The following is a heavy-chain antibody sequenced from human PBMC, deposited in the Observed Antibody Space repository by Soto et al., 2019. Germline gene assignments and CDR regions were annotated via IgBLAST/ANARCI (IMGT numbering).Heavy chain of an antibody. Sequence: GGSLRLSCAASGFTFSSYAMHWVRQAPGKGLEWVAVIWYDGSNKYYADSVKGRFTISRDNSKNTLYLQMNSLRAEDTAVYYCSITVSCSGGSCYSPYYYYGLDVWGQGTTVTVSS. CDR3: SITVSCSGGSCYSPYYYYGLDV. D-gene: IGHD2-15*01. V-gene: IGHV3-33*01. CDR2: IWYDGSNK. CDR1: GFTFSSYA. J-gene: IGHJ6*02.